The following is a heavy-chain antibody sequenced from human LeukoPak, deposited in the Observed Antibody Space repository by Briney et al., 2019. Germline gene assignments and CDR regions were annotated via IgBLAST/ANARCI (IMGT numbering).Heavy chain of an antibody. CDR3: ARDGYNYEVGY. J-gene: IGHJ4*02. CDR1: GGSFSSHY. Sequence: SETLSLTCTVSGGSFSSHYWSWIRQPPGKGLEWIGYIYYSGSTNYNPSLKSRVTISVDTSKNQFSLKLSSVTAADTAVYYCARDGYNYEVGYWGQGTLVTVSS. V-gene: IGHV4-59*11. CDR2: IYYSGST. D-gene: IGHD5-24*01.